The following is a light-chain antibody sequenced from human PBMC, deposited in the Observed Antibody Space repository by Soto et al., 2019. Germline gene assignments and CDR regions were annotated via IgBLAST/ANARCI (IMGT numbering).Light chain of an antibody. CDR1: QTITTS. Sequence: DIQMTQSPSSLSASVRYRVTITRLTSQTITTSLNWYRQKPGKAPDLLIYAASSLQSGIPSRFGGRGSGTDFTLTITGLQPEDFATYYCQQNYSLPITFGQGTRLEI. CDR2: AAS. V-gene: IGKV1-39*01. J-gene: IGKJ5*01. CDR3: QQNYSLPIT.